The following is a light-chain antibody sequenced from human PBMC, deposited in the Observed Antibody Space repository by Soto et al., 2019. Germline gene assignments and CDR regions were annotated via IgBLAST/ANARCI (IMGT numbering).Light chain of an antibody. J-gene: IGLJ2*01. CDR1: SSDMGNYA. CDR3: QVWDSSSDLV. Sequence: ALTQPPSVSAAPGQKVTISCSGSSSDMGNYAVSWYQQKPGQAPVLVVYDDSDRPSGIPERFSGSNSGNTATLTISRVEAGDEADYYCQVWDSSSDLVFGGGTKLTVL. V-gene: IGLV3-21*02. CDR2: DDS.